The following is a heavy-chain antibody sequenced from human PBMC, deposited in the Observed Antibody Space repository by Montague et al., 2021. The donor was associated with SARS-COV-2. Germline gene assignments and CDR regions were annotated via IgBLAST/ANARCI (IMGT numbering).Heavy chain of an antibody. J-gene: IGHJ4*02. V-gene: IGHV6-1*01. CDR1: GDSVSSNRAA. CDR3: SRGYCGGGSCYVFDY. CDR2: TYYRSKWYN. D-gene: IGHD2-15*01. Sequence: CAISGDSVSSNRAAWNWLRQSPGRGLEWLGRTYYRSKWYNDYAVSLEXXITINPDTYKNQFSLQLKSVTPEDTAVYYCSRGYCGGGSCYVFDYWGQGTLVTVSS.